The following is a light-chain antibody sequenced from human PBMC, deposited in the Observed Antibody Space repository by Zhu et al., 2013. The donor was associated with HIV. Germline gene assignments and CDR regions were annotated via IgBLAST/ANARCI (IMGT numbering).Light chain of an antibody. CDR1: QGISSS. Sequence: EILMTQSPAILSVSPGERVTLYCRASQGISSSLAWYQHKAGQPPRLLIYAASTRATGTPARFSGSGSGTQFTLTISSLEIEDFAVYYCQQYNDWPPLTFGGGPRWRAN. J-gene: IGKJ4*01. V-gene: IGKV3-15*01. CDR3: QQYNDWPPLT. CDR2: AAS.